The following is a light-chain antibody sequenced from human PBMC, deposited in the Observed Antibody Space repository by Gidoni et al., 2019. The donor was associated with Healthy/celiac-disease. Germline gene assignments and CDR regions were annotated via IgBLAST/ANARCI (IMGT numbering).Light chain of an antibody. CDR3: QSADSSGTYVV. CDR1: ALPKQY. CDR2: KDS. Sequence: SYELPQPPSVSVSPGQTARITCSGDALPKQYAYWYQQKPGQAPVLVIYKDSERPSGIPERFSGSCSGTTVTLTISGVQAEDEADYYCQSADSSGTYVVFGGGTKLTVL. J-gene: IGLJ2*01. V-gene: IGLV3-25*03.